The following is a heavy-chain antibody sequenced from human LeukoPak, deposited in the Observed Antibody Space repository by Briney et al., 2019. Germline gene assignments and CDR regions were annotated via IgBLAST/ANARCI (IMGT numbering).Heavy chain of an antibody. Sequence: PSETLSLTCTVSGGSVSSGSYYWSWIRQPPGKGLEWIGYLYYSGITNYNPSLKSRVTISVDTSKNQFSLKLSSVTAADTAVYYCAREGLATMIRGVIPYWGQGTLVTVSS. D-gene: IGHD3-10*01. CDR1: GGSVSSGSYY. CDR2: LYYSGIT. J-gene: IGHJ4*02. CDR3: AREGLATMIRGVIPY. V-gene: IGHV4-61*01.